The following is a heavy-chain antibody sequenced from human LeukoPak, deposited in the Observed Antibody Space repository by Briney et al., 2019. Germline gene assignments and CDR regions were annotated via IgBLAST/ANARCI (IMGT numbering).Heavy chain of an antibody. CDR1: GFTVSSNY. J-gene: IGHJ6*02. CDR3: ARALPEYCSSTSCFGWGYYGMDV. D-gene: IGHD2-2*01. Sequence: GGSLRLSCAASGFTVSSNYMSWVRQAPGKGLEWVAVISYDGSNKYYADSVKGRFTISRDNSKNTLYLQMNSLRAEDTAVYYCARALPEYCSSTSCFGWGYYGMDVWGQGTTVTVSS. CDR2: ISYDGSNK. V-gene: IGHV3-30*03.